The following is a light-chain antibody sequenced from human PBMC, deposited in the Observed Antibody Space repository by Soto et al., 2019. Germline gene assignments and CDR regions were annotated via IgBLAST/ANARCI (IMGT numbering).Light chain of an antibody. CDR3: QQYVTSPIT. V-gene: IGKV3-20*01. Sequence: PGERATLSCRASQRVGSDLAWYQQKPGQAPRLLISGASSRATGIPDRFSGGGSGTDFTLTISSLEPEDFTLYYCQQYVTSPITFGQGTRLEIK. CDR1: QRVGSD. J-gene: IGKJ5*01. CDR2: GAS.